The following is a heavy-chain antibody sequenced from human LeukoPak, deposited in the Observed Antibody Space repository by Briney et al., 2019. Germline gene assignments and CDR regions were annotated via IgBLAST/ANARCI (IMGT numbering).Heavy chain of an antibody. CDR2: ISGINTNT. V-gene: IGHV1-18*01. CDR3: ARARFSSRNRDGYLDS. CDR1: GYTFSNHG. J-gene: IGHJ4*02. Sequence: GASVKVSCKASGYTFSNHGIHWVRQAPGHGLEWMGWISGINTNTNYAQKVQGRVTMTADTSTATAYMELRSLRSDDTAVYYCARARFSSRNRDGYLDSWGEGTLVTVSS. D-gene: IGHD6-13*01.